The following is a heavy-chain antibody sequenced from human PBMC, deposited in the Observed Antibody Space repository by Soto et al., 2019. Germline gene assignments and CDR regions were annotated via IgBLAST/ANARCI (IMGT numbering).Heavy chain of an antibody. CDR2: INPSGGST. D-gene: IGHD2-8*01. J-gene: IGHJ1*01. Sequence: AASVKVSCKASGYTFTSYYMHWVRQAPGQGLEWMGIINPSGGSTSYAQKFQGRFTISRDNAKNSLYLQMSSLRAEDTAVYYCSRALIGYSIKYWGQGTLVTVSS. CDR1: GYTFTSYY. CDR3: SRALIGYSIKY. V-gene: IGHV1-46*01.